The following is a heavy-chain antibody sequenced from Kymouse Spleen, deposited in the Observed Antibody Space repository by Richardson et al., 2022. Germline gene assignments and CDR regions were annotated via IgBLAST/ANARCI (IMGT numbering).Heavy chain of an antibody. J-gene: IGHJ4*02. D-gene: IGHD3-3*01. CDR1: GGSISSSSYY. CDR2: IYYSGST. V-gene: IGHV4-39*01. Sequence: QLQLQESGPGLVKPSETLSLTCTVSGGSISSSSYYWGWIRQPPGKGLEWIGSIYYSGSTYYNPSLKSRVTISVDTSKNQFSLKLSSVTAADTAVYYCARENTIFGVVIFDYWGQGTLVTVSS. CDR3: ARENTIFGVVIFDY.